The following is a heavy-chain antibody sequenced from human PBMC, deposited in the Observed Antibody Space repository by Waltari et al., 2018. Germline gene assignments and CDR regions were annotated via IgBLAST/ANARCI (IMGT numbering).Heavy chain of an antibody. J-gene: IGHJ4*02. Sequence: QVQLVESGGGVVQPGGSLRLSCAASGFTFSSYGMHWVRQAPGKGLEWVAFIRYDGSNKYYADSVKGRFTISRDNSKNTLYLQMNSLRAEDTAVYYCARLGIAAPPGDYWGQGTLVTVSS. D-gene: IGHD6-13*01. CDR1: GFTFSSYG. CDR3: ARLGIAAPPGDY. V-gene: IGHV3-30*02. CDR2: IRYDGSNK.